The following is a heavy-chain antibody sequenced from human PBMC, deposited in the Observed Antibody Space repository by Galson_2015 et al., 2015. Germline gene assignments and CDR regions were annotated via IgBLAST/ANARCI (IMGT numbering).Heavy chain of an antibody. Sequence: SLRLSCAASGFTFRSYWMNWVRQAPGKGLEWVANIKQDGSEKHYVDSVKGRFTISRDNANNSLFLQMNSLRGEDTAVYYCARDRVPTAQLIFDYWGQGTQVTVSS. CDR2: IKQDGSEK. D-gene: IGHD2-2*01. V-gene: IGHV3-7*01. J-gene: IGHJ4*02. CDR1: GFTFRSYW. CDR3: ARDRVPTAQLIFDY.